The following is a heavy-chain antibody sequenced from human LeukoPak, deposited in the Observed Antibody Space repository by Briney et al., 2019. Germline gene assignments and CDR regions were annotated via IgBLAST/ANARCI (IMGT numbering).Heavy chain of an antibody. Sequence: QTGGSLRLSCAASGFTISSYAMSWVRQAPGKGLEWVSTISGSGSGGSTYYADSVKGRFTISRDNSKDTLYLQMNSLRAEDTAVYYCAKLLAVTNSYYFNYWGQGTLVTVSS. V-gene: IGHV3-23*01. CDR3: AKLLAVTNSYYFNY. J-gene: IGHJ4*02. CDR2: ISGSGSGGST. D-gene: IGHD6-19*01. CDR1: GFTISSYA.